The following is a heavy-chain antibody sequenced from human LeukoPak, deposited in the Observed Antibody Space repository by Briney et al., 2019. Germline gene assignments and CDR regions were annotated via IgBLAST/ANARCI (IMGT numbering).Heavy chain of an antibody. D-gene: IGHD2-15*01. CDR1: GGTFSSYT. V-gene: IGHV1-69*16. CDR3: ARDRGIVVPQGAFDI. Sequence: SVKVSCKASGGTFSSYTISWVRQAPGQGLEWMGRIIPILGIANYAQKFQGRVTITTDESTSTAYMELSSLRSEDTAVYYCARDRGIVVPQGAFDIWGQGTMVTVSS. CDR2: IIPILGIA. J-gene: IGHJ3*02.